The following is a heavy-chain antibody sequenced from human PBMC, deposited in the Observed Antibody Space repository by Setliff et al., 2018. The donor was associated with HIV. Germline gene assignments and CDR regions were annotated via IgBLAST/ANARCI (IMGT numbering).Heavy chain of an antibody. D-gene: IGHD6-19*01. CDR3: ARSYSSGWYGPPGAFDI. CDR1: GYTFTSYG. Sequence: ASVKVSCKASGYTFTSYGISWVRQAPGQGLEWMGWITTYSGKTHYAQKVQGRVTMTTDTSTSTAYMELRSLRSDDTAVYYCARSYSSGWYGPPGAFDIWGQGTMVTVSS. J-gene: IGHJ3*02. CDR2: ITTYSGKT. V-gene: IGHV1-18*01.